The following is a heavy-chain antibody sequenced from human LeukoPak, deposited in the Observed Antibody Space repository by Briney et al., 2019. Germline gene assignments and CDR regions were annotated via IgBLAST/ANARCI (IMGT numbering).Heavy chain of an antibody. D-gene: IGHD3-10*01. CDR2: INWNGGST. CDR3: ARDPSPTGSGSYYDY. J-gene: IGHJ4*02. Sequence: GGSLRLSCTASGFAFDEHGMSWVRQAPGKGLEWVSGINWNGGSTGYADSVKGRFTISRDNAKNSLYLQMNSLRAEDTALYYCARDPSPTGSGSYYDYWGQGTLVTVSS. CDR1: GFAFDEHG. V-gene: IGHV3-20*04.